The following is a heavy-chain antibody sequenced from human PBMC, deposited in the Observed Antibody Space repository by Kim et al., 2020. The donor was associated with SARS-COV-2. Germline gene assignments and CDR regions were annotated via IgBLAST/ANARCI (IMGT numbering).Heavy chain of an antibody. Sequence: SETLSLTCTVSCDTSCGYYWRWIRQIPGKGLEWIGYFFYSGSIYYNPSLKSRLTISWDTSRHQFYLPLTSVPPAHTVDSYSAGPEGRSRCHHFVFCGQG. D-gene: IGHD3-3*02. CDR2: FFYSGSI. V-gene: IGHV4-59*03. J-gene: IGHJ1*01. CDR1: CDTSCGYY. CDR3: AGPEGRSRCHHFVF.